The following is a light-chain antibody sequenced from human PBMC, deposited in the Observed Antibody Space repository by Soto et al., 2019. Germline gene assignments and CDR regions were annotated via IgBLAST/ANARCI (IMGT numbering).Light chain of an antibody. J-gene: IGKJ2*02. Sequence: EIVLTQSPATLSLSPGERATLSCRASQSVSSYLAWYQQKPGQAPRLLIYDASNRATGIPARFSGSVSGTDFPLTISSLEPEDFAVYYCQQRSNWPRTFGQGTKLEIK. V-gene: IGKV3-11*01. CDR1: QSVSSY. CDR3: QQRSNWPRT. CDR2: DAS.